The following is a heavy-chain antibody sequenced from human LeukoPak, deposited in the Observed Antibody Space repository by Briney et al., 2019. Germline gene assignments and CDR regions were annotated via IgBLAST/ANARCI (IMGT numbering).Heavy chain of an antibody. D-gene: IGHD5-18*01. CDR1: GFSVSNNY. CDR2: LYTSGNT. CDR3: ARARYSYGYAYYYYGMDV. V-gene: IGHV3-53*01. J-gene: IGHJ6*02. Sequence: PGGSLRLSCAASGFSVSNNYMAWVRQAPGKGLEWVSVLYTSGNTDYADSVKGRFTISRDNSKNTLYLQMNSLRAEDTAVYYCARARYSYGYAYYYYGMDVWGQGTTVTVSS.